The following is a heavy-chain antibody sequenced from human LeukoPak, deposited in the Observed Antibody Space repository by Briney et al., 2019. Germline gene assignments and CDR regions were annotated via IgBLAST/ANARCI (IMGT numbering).Heavy chain of an antibody. D-gene: IGHD6-13*01. V-gene: IGHV3-7*01. CDR3: GYGRTWYFDY. CDR2: IKQDGSEK. CDR1: GFTFSSYW. J-gene: IGHJ4*02. Sequence: PGGSLRLSCAASGFTFSSYWMSWVRQAPGKGLEWVANIKQDGSEKYYVDSVKGRFTISRDNAKNSLYLQMNSLGVEDTALYYCGYGRTWYFDYGGQGTLVTVSS.